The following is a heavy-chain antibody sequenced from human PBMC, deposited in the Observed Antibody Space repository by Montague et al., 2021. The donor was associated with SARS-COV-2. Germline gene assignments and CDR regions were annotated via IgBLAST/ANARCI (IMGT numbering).Heavy chain of an antibody. V-gene: IGHV3-30*04. CDR2: ISYDGSNK. CDR1: GFTFSSYA. CDR3: ARQLIVFVPAAPGSPTHETYDYAMDV. Sequence: SRRLSWAASGFTFSSYAMHWVRQAPGKGLEWVAVISYDGSNKYYVDSVKGRFSISRDNSKNTLYLQMNSLRAEDTAVYYCARQLIVFVPAAPGSPTHETYDYAMDVWGQGTTVTVSS. J-gene: IGHJ6*02. D-gene: IGHD2-2*01.